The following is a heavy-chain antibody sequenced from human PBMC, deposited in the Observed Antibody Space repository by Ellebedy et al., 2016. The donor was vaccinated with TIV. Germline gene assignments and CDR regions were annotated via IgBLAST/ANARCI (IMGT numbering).Heavy chain of an antibody. J-gene: IGHJ3*02. V-gene: IGHV3-23*01. D-gene: IGHD4-23*01. Sequence: GESLKISCAASGLTFSSHAMSWVRQAPGKGLEWVSSISGSGGNTYYADSVTGRFTISRDNSKDTLYLQVNSLRAEDTAVYYFARDPVGVGPAFDIWGQGTMVTVSS. CDR2: ISGSGGNT. CDR1: GLTFSSHA. CDR3: ARDPVGVGPAFDI.